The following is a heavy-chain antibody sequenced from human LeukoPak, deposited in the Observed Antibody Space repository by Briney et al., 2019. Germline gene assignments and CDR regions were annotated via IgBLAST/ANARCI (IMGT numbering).Heavy chain of an antibody. D-gene: IGHD1-26*01. CDR1: GYSFTSYG. CDR3: ARGGRLELLVYFYYYMDV. CDR2: ISVYNGNT. Sequence: ASVKVSCKASGYSFTSYGISWVRQAPGQGLEWMGWISVYNGNTNYAQKLQGRVTMTTDTSTSTAYMELRSLRSDDTAVYYCARGGRLELLVYFYYYMDVWGKGTTVTVSS. J-gene: IGHJ6*03. V-gene: IGHV1-18*01.